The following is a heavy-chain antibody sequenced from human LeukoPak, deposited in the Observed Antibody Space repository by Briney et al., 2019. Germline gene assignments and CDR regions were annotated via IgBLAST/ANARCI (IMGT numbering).Heavy chain of an antibody. J-gene: IGHJ4*02. Sequence: SETLSLTCTVSTGSISSYYCSWIRQPAGKGLEYIGRIYSSGSTNYSPSLKSRVTMSVDTSKNQFSLKLTSVTAADTAVYYCARVLSIGGRLQAYFDYWGQGTLVTVSS. V-gene: IGHV4-4*07. CDR3: ARVLSIGGRLQAYFDY. D-gene: IGHD2-15*01. CDR1: TGSISSYY. CDR2: IYSSGST.